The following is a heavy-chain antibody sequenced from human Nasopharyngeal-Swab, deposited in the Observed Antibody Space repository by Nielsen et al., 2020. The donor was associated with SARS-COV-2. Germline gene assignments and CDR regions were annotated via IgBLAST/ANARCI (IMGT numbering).Heavy chain of an antibody. V-gene: IGHV7-4-1*02. CDR3: ARGRVGITSLLDP. D-gene: IGHD3-16*01. J-gene: IGHJ5*02. Sequence: ASVKVPCKASGDTLTSNILHWARRVHGQGLEGVGWINTSSGDPTYAQGFTGRYVLSLDISVSTAYLQISSLRAEDTAVYYCARGRVGITSLLDPWGQGTLVTVSS. CDR2: INTSSGDP. CDR1: GDTLTSNI.